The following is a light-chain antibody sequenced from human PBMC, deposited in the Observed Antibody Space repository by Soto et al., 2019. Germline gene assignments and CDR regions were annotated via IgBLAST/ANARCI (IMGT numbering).Light chain of an antibody. CDR3: QQANSFPT. CDR2: AAS. CDR1: QAISSW. Sequence: DIQMTQSPSSVSASVGDRVTITCRASQAISSWLAWYQQKPGKAPKLLIYAASSLQSGVPSRFSGSGSGTDFTLTISSLQPEDVATYYCQQANSFPTFGQGTKVEIE. J-gene: IGKJ1*01. V-gene: IGKV1-12*01.